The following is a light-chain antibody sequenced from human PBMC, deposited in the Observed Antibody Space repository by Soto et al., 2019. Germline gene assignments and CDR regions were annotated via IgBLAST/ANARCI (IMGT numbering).Light chain of an antibody. CDR1: QSINSW. J-gene: IGKJ1*01. Sequence: DLQMTQSPSTLSASVGDRVTITCRASQSINSWLAWYQQKPGTAPKLLIYKASTLQSGVPSRFSGSGSGTEFTLTISSLQPDDSATYYCQQYNDNWTFGQGTKVEIK. V-gene: IGKV1-5*03. CDR3: QQYNDNWT. CDR2: KAS.